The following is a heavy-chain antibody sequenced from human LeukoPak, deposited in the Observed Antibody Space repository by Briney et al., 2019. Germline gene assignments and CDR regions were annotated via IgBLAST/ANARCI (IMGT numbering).Heavy chain of an antibody. Sequence: SETLSLTCTVSGYSISSGYYWSWIRQPAGKGLEWIGRIYTSGSTNYNPSLKSRVTMSVDTSKNQFSLKLSSVIAADTAVYYCARVGAITAYYFDYWGQGTLVTVSS. D-gene: IGHD1-26*01. V-gene: IGHV4-4*07. CDR2: IYTSGST. J-gene: IGHJ4*02. CDR1: GYSISSGYY. CDR3: ARVGAITAYYFDY.